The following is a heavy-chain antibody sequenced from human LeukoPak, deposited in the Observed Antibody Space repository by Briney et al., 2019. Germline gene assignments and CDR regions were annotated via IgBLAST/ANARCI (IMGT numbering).Heavy chain of an antibody. Sequence: ASVKVSCKASGYIFSTYGISWVRQAPGQGLEWMGCISGYNGNTNYAQKLQGRVTMTTDTSTSTAYMELRSLRSDDTAVYYCARDTAPQYNWFDPWGQGTLVTVSS. D-gene: IGHD5-18*01. CDR3: ARDTAPQYNWFDP. CDR2: ISGYNGNT. J-gene: IGHJ5*02. V-gene: IGHV1-18*01. CDR1: GYIFSTYG.